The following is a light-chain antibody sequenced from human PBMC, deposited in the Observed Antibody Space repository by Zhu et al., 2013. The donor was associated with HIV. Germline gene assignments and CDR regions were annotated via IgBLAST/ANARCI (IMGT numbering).Light chain of an antibody. V-gene: IGKV3-11*01. Sequence: EIVMTQSPATLSVSPGERATLSCRASKSVSSNLAWYQQKPGQAPRLLIYDAFKRATGIPARFSGSGSGTDFTLTINSVETDDLAVYYCQHRSSGPFSFGPGTKVDSK. CDR1: KSVSSN. J-gene: IGKJ3*01. CDR2: DAF. CDR3: QHRSSGPFS.